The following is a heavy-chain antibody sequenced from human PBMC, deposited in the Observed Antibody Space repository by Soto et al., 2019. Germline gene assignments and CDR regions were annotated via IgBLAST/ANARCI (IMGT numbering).Heavy chain of an antibody. D-gene: IGHD4-4*01. CDR1: GGSISSGAFA. J-gene: IGHJ4*02. Sequence: SETLSLTCTVSGGSISSGAFAWSLIRQPPGRALAWIGYIYHSGTTYYIPCLRSRVASSMDRAKHQFSLHLSSVTAEDTAVYFWARARYSDNWHGLIDFWGLGTLVT. V-gene: IGHV4-30-2*01. CDR2: IYHSGTT. CDR3: ARARYSDNWHGLIDF.